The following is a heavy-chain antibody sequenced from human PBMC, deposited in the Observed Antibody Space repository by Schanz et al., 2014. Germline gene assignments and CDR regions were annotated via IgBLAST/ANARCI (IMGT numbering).Heavy chain of an antibody. CDR1: GGTFNSYT. D-gene: IGHD3-22*01. CDR2: IIPILGIA. CDR3: AREVGLYDRGWFDP. J-gene: IGHJ5*02. Sequence: QVQLVQSGAEVKKPGSSMKVSCKASGGTFNSYTINWVRQAPGQGLEWMGRIIPILGIANYAQKFQGRVTITADKSSDTAYMELSSLRSEDTAVYYCAREVGLYDRGWFDPWGQGTLGTVSS. V-gene: IGHV1-69*08.